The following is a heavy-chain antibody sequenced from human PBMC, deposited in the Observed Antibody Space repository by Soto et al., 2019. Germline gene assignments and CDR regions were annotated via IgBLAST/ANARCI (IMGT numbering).Heavy chain of an antibody. CDR2: ISSSSSTI. Sequence: PGGSLRLSCAASGFTFSSYSMNWVRQAPGKGLEWVSYISSSSSTIYYADSVKGRFTISRDNAKNSLYLQMNSLRDEDTAVYYCTTNGGTPWYYYYYGMDCRGQRTTVTVSS. V-gene: IGHV3-48*02. CDR1: GFTFSSYS. D-gene: IGHD2-15*01. J-gene: IGHJ6*02. CDR3: TTNGGTPWYYYYYGMDC.